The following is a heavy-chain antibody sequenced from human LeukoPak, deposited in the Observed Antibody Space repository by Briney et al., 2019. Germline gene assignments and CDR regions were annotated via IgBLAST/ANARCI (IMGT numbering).Heavy chain of an antibody. CDR2: IYPRDSDT. D-gene: IGHD5-12*01. Sequence: GESLRISCQVSGYTFTSNWIGWVRQVPGEGLEWVGIIYPRDSDTRYSPSFQGQVTISADKSISTAYLQWGSLEASDTAMYYCARSGYSGYEADYWGQGTLVTVSS. CDR3: ARSGYSGYEADY. J-gene: IGHJ4*02. CDR1: GYTFTSNW. V-gene: IGHV5-51*01.